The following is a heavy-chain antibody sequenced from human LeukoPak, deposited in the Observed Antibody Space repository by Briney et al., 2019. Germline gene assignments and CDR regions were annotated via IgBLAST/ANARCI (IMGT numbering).Heavy chain of an antibody. J-gene: IGHJ4*02. Sequence: GGSLRLSCAASGFTFSSYNMNWVRQAPGKGLEWVSSITSSSSYIYYADSVKGRFTISRDNAKNSLYLQMNSLRAEDTAVYYCARSTRYFDWSSFYFDYWGQGTLVTVSS. CDR3: ARSTRYFDWSSFYFDY. V-gene: IGHV3-21*04. D-gene: IGHD3-9*01. CDR1: GFTFSSYN. CDR2: ITSSSSYI.